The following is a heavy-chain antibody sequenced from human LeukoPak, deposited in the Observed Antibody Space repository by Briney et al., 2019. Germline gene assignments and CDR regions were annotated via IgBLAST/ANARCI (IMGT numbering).Heavy chain of an antibody. J-gene: IGHJ4*02. CDR2: ISSSGGTK. Sequence: GGSLRLSCAASGFTFSSYDMNWVRQAPGKGLEWVSGISSSGGTKYYADSVRGRFTINRDNSKDTLFLQMNILRADDSAIYYCAFSPLGFSYGNAYWGQGTLVTVSS. CDR3: AFSPLGFSYGNAY. D-gene: IGHD5-18*01. V-gene: IGHV3-23*01. CDR1: GFTFSSYD.